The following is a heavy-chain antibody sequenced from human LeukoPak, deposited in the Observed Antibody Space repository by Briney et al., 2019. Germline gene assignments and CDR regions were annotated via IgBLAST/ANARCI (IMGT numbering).Heavy chain of an antibody. V-gene: IGHV3-7*01. CDR3: ARSYDSSGCD. Sequence: GGSLRLSCAASGFTFSSFWMAWVREAPGKGLEWVANIKQDGSIQYYGDSVKGRFTISRDNAKNSLYLQMNSLRAEDTALYYCARSYDSSGCDWGQGTLVTVSS. CDR1: GFTFSSFW. D-gene: IGHD3-22*01. CDR2: IKQDGSIQ. J-gene: IGHJ4*02.